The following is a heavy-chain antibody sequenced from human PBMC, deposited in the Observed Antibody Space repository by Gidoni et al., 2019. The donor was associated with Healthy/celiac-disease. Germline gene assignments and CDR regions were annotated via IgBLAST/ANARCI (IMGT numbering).Heavy chain of an antibody. CDR2: INPSGGST. D-gene: IGHD2-21*02. CDR3: AAEHIVVVTAIRAYYFDY. Sequence: QVQLVQSGAEVKKPGASVKVSCKASGYTFTSYYMHWVRQAPGQGLEWMGIINPSGGSTSYAQKFQGRVTMTRDTSTSTVYMELSSLRSEDTAVYYCAAEHIVVVTAIRAYYFDYWGQETLVTVSS. V-gene: IGHV1-46*03. CDR1: GYTFTSYY. J-gene: IGHJ4*02.